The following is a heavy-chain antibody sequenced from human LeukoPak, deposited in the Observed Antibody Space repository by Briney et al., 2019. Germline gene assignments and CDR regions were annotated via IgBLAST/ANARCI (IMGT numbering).Heavy chain of an antibody. V-gene: IGHV3-23*01. CDR3: AKASSQQLVKGGFDY. CDR2: ISGSGGST. CDR1: GFTFDDYA. D-gene: IGHD6-6*01. Sequence: GGSLRLSCAASGFTFDDYAMHWVRQAPGKGLEWVSAISGSGGSTYYADSVKGRFTISRDNSKNTLYLQMNSLRAEDTAVYYCAKASSQQLVKGGFDYWGQGTLVTVSS. J-gene: IGHJ4*02.